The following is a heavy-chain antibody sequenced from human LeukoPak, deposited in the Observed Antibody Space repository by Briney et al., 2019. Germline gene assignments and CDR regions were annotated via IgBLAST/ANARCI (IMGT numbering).Heavy chain of an antibody. Sequence: GASVKVSCKASGGTFSSYAISWVRQAPGQGLEWMGGIIPIFGTANYARKFQGRVTITADESTSTAYMELSSLRSEDTAVYYCARDSPSGLRWLGSFDYWGQGTLVTVSS. J-gene: IGHJ4*02. CDR1: GGTFSSYA. D-gene: IGHD4-23*01. V-gene: IGHV1-69*13. CDR3: ARDSPSGLRWLGSFDY. CDR2: IIPIFGTA.